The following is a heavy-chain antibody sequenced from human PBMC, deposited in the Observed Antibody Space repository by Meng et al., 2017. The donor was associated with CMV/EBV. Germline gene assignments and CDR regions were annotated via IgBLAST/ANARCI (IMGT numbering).Heavy chain of an antibody. J-gene: IGHJ4*02. CDR2: INHSGST. D-gene: IGHD6-19*01. CDR1: GGSFSGYY. V-gene: IGHV4-34*01. CDR3: ARGSDGYSSGWYRY. Sequence: GSLRLSCAVYGGSFSGYYWSWIRQPPGKGLEWIGEINHSGSTNYNPSLKSRVTISVDTSKNQFSLKLSSVTAADTAVYYCARGSDGYSSGWYRYWGQGTLVTVS.